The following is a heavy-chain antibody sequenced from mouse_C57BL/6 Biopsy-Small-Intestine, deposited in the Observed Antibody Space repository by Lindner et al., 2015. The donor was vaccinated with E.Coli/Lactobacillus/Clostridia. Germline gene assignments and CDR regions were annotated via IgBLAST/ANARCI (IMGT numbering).Heavy chain of an antibody. V-gene: IGHV1-18*01. CDR3: AREGLGALFDP. CDR1: GYTLTDYD. J-gene: IGHJ4*01. D-gene: IGHD1-3*01. CDR2: MSPKSGGT. Sequence: SVKVSCKASGYTLTDYDINWVRQAPGQGLEWMGWMSPKSGGTIYMQKFQGRVTMTRNTSISTAYMELTGLKSEDTAVYYCAREGLGALFDPWGQGTLVTVSS.